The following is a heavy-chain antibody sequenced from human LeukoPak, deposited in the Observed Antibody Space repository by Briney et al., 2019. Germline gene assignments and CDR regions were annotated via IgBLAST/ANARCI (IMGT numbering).Heavy chain of an antibody. CDR3: ARGPVRKDSTYYYDSSGSSCFDY. Sequence: SGTLSLTCAVSGWSFSGYYWSWIRQPPGKGLEWIGEINHSGSTNYNTSRKSRVTISVDTSKNQFSLKLNSVTAADTAVYYCARGPVRKDSTYYYDSSGSSCFDYWGQGTLVTVSS. CDR1: GWSFSGYY. J-gene: IGHJ4*02. D-gene: IGHD3-22*01. CDR2: INHSGST. V-gene: IGHV4-34*01.